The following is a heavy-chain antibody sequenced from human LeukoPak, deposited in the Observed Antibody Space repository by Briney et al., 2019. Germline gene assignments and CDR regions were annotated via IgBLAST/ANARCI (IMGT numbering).Heavy chain of an antibody. CDR1: GGSISSDY. V-gene: IGHV4-59*01. Sequence: SETLSLTSTVSGGSISSDYWSWIRQPPGKGLEWIGYISYNGNTNYNPSLKSRVTISVDTSKNQFSLKLSSVTAADTAVYYCARGYSSSWYDYWGQGTLVTVSS. D-gene: IGHD6-13*01. CDR3: ARGYSSSWYDY. J-gene: IGHJ4*02. CDR2: ISYNGNT.